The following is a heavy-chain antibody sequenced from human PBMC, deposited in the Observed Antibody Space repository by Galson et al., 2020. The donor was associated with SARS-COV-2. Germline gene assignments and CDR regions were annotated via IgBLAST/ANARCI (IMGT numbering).Heavy chain of an antibody. Sequence: SETLSLTCTVSGYSISSGYYWGWVRLPPGKGPEWIASIYHRGSTYFKPSLKSRVTTSVDTSKNQFSLSLSSVTAADTAVYFCARAMHVEANRLHVFDIWGRGTMVTVSS. D-gene: IGHD5-12*01. J-gene: IGHJ3*02. V-gene: IGHV4-38-2*02. CDR3: ARAMHVEANRLHVFDI. CDR1: GYSISSGYY. CDR2: IYHRGST.